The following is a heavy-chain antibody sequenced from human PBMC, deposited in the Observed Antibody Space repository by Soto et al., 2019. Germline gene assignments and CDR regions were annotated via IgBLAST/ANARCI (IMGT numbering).Heavy chain of an antibody. CDR3: AKVHQRSYDFWSGKTNVYY. CDR2: ISGSGGST. V-gene: IGHV3-23*01. CDR1: GFTFSSYA. D-gene: IGHD3-3*01. Sequence: EVQLLESGGGLVQPGGSLRLSCAASGFTFSSYAMSWVRQAPGKGLEWVSAISGSGGSTYYADSVKGRFTISRDNSKNTLYLQMNSLRAEDTAVYYCAKVHQRSYDFWSGKTNVYYWGQGTLVTVSS. J-gene: IGHJ4*02.